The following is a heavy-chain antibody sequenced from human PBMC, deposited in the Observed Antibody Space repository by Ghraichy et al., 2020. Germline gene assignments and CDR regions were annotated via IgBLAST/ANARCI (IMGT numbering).Heavy chain of an antibody. Sequence: GSLRLSCAASGFTFSSYWMSWVRQAPGKGLEWVANIKQDGSEKYYVDSVKGRFTISRDNAKNSLYLQMNSLRAEDTAVYYCARDLKGGGWAYYFDYWGQGTLVTVSS. D-gene: IGHD6-19*01. CDR1: GFTFSSYW. CDR3: ARDLKGGGWAYYFDY. V-gene: IGHV3-7*03. J-gene: IGHJ4*02. CDR2: IKQDGSEK.